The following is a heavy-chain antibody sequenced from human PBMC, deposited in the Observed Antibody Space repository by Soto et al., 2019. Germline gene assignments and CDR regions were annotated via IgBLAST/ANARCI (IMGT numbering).Heavy chain of an antibody. V-gene: IGHV3-74*01. CDR2: INCDGSSK. CDR3: ARDLRGLYYDSSGYFY. D-gene: IGHD3-22*01. CDR1: GFTFSSYG. J-gene: IGHJ4*02. Sequence: GGSLRLSCAASGFTFSSYGMHWVRQAPGKGLEWVSGINCDGSSKSYADSVKGRFTISRDNAKNTLYLQMNSLRAEDTAVYYSARDLRGLYYDSSGYFYWGQGTLVTVSS.